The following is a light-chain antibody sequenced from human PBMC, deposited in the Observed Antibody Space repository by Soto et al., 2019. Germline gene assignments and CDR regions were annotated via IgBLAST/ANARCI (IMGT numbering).Light chain of an antibody. CDR2: DAS. Sequence: EIVLTQSPATLSLSPGERVTLSCRASQSVSSSLAWYQQKPGQAPRLLIYDASSRATGIPARFSGSGSGTGFTLTISSLEPEDFAVYYCQQRTNWLYTFGQGTKLEIK. CDR3: QQRTNWLYT. CDR1: QSVSSS. J-gene: IGKJ2*01. V-gene: IGKV3-11*01.